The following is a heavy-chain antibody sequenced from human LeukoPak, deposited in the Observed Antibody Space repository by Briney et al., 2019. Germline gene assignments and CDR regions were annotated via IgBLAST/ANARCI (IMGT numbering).Heavy chain of an antibody. D-gene: IGHD4-17*01. CDR1: GGSIGSSSYY. V-gene: IGHV4-39*01. CDR3: ARHESTVTTLDD. J-gene: IGHJ4*02. Sequence: SETLSLTCSVSGGSIGSSSYYWGWIRQPPGKGLEWIGSVSYSGSTYYNPSLKSRVTISVDTSKNPFSLQLSSVTAADTAVYYCARHESTVTTLDDWGQGTLVTVSS. CDR2: VSYSGST.